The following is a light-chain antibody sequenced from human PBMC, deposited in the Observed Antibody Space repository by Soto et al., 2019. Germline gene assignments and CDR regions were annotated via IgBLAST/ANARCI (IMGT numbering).Light chain of an antibody. CDR3: QQYGSSPLWT. CDR2: GAS. V-gene: IGKV3-20*01. CDR1: QSVSSSY. J-gene: IGKJ1*01. Sequence: EIVLTQSPGTLSLSPGERATLSCRASQSVSSSYLAWYQQKPGQAPRLLIYGASNRATGIPDRFSGSGSGTDFTLTISRLEPDDFEVYYCQQYGSSPLWTFGQGTKVEIK.